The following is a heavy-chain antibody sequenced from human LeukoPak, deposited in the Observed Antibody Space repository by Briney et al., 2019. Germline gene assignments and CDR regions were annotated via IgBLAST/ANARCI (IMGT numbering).Heavy chain of an antibody. CDR2: IVVGSGNT. Sequence: SVKVSCKASGFTFTSSAVQWVRQARGQRLEWIGWIVVGSGNTNYAQKFQERVTITRDMSTSTAYMELSSLRSEDTAVYYCAAEWGTEGWFDPWGQGTLVTVSS. J-gene: IGHJ5*02. V-gene: IGHV1-58*01. D-gene: IGHD1-7*01. CDR1: GFTFTSSA. CDR3: AAEWGTEGWFDP.